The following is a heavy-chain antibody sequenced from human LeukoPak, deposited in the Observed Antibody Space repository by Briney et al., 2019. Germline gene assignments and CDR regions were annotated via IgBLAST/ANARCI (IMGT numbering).Heavy chain of an antibody. Sequence: GGSLRLSCAASGFTLDDYAMHWVRQAPGKGLEWVSGISWDSGNIGHADSVKGRFTISRDDAKNYLYLEMNSLRAEDTALYYCAKDIYGGNSGYWYFDLWGRGTLVTVSS. V-gene: IGHV3-9*01. J-gene: IGHJ2*01. CDR2: ISWDSGNI. D-gene: IGHD4-23*01. CDR3: AKDIYGGNSGYWYFDL. CDR1: GFTLDDYA.